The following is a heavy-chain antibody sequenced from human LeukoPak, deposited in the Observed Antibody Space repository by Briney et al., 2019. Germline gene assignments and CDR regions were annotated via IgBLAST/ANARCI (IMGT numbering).Heavy chain of an antibody. CDR3: AKDQEVGATKSGGAFDI. CDR2: ISYDGSNK. Sequence: GGSLRLSCAASGFTFSIYGMHWVRQAPGKGLEWVAVISYDGSNKYYADSVKGRFTISRDNSKNTLYLQMNSLRAEDTAVYYCAKDQEVGATKSGGAFDIWGQGTMVTVSS. V-gene: IGHV3-30*18. D-gene: IGHD1-26*01. J-gene: IGHJ3*02. CDR1: GFTFSIYG.